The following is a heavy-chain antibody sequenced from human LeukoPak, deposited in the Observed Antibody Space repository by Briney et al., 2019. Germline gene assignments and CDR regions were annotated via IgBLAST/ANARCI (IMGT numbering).Heavy chain of an antibody. D-gene: IGHD3-16*02. J-gene: IGHJ4*02. CDR1: GYSFTSYW. CDR3: ARMIGLGEVSPYFDY. CDR2: THPRDSDI. Sequence: GESLKISCNGSGYSFTSYWIAWVRQVPGKGLEGLGMTHPRDSDIRYNPPFQGQVTISADKSISTAYLQWNSLKASDTAMYYCARMIGLGEVSPYFDYWGQGSLVTVSS. V-gene: IGHV5-51*01.